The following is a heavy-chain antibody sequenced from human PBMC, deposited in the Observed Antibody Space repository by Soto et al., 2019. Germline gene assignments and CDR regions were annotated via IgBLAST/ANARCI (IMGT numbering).Heavy chain of an antibody. Sequence: ASVKVSCKASGGTFSSYTISWVRQAPGQGLEWMGRIIPILGIANYAQKFQGRVMITADKSTSTAYMELSSLRSEDTAVYYCAGRGGSGGSWGYYFDYWGQGTLVTVSS. CDR2: IIPILGIA. CDR3: AGRGGSGGSWGYYFDY. J-gene: IGHJ4*02. CDR1: GGTFSSYT. D-gene: IGHD2-15*01. V-gene: IGHV1-69*02.